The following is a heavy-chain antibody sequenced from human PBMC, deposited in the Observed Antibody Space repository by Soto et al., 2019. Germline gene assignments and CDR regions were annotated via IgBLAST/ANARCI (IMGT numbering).Heavy chain of an antibody. V-gene: IGHV4-61*01. Sequence: PSETLSLTCTVSGGAVSSGNYYWSWIRQPPGKGLEWIGHIYFTGSTNYNPSLKSRVTMSLDTSRNQFSLKLSSVTAADTAVYYCTRGPPRVQWFDPWGLGTLVTVSS. CDR1: GGAVSSGNYY. CDR2: IYFTGST. J-gene: IGHJ5*02. CDR3: TRGPPRVQWFDP.